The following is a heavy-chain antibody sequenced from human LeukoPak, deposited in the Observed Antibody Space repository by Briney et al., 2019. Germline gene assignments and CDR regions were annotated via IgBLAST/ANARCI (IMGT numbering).Heavy chain of an antibody. Sequence: SQTLSLTCTVSGGSISSGGYYWSWIRQHPGKGLEWIGYIYYSGSTYYNPSLKSRVTISVDTSKNQFSLKLSSVTAADTAVYYCARSRPMTTVTTWHYYYMDVWGKGTTVTASS. D-gene: IGHD4-17*01. V-gene: IGHV4-31*03. CDR2: IYYSGST. CDR3: ARSRPMTTVTTWHYYYMDV. CDR1: GGSISSGGYY. J-gene: IGHJ6*03.